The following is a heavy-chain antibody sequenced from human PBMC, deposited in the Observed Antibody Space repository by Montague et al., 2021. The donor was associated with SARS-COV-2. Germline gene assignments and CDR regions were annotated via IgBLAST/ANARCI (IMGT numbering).Heavy chain of an antibody. Sequence: SLRLSCAASGFTFGDYAMRWVRQAPGNSLEWVSALSWNSGSIDHADSVKGRFTISRDNAKNSLYLQMNSLRAEDTALYYCAKDKREWLQFDYYYGMDVWGQGTTVTVSS. CDR3: AKDKREWLQFDYYYGMDV. CDR2: LSWNSGSI. D-gene: IGHD5-24*01. J-gene: IGHJ6*02. V-gene: IGHV3-9*01. CDR1: GFTFGDYA.